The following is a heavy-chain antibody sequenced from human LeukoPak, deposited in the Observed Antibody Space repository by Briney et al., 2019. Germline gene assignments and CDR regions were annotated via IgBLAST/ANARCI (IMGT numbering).Heavy chain of an antibody. J-gene: IGHJ6*02. V-gene: IGHV3-74*01. CDR3: ARDFGPYGMDV. CDR2: INSDGSTT. CDR1: GFSFSSSW. Sequence: GGSLRLSCAASGFSFSSSWMHWVRQAPGTGLVWGSRINSDGSTTNYADSVKGRFTISRDNAMSTLYLQMNSLRAEDTAVYYCARDFGPYGMDVWGQGTTVTVSS. D-gene: IGHD3-16*01.